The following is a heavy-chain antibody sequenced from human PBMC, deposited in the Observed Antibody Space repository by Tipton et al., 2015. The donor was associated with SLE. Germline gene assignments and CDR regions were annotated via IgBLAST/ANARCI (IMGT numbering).Heavy chain of an antibody. Sequence: SLRLSCAASGFTFGSYSMNWVLQAPGKGLEWVSSISSSSSYIYYADSVKGRFTISRDNAKNSLYLQMNSLRVEDTAVYYCATEDWFRSSLWGQGTLVTVSS. J-gene: IGHJ4*02. CDR3: ATEDWFRSSL. CDR2: ISSSSSYI. CDR1: GFTFGSYS. V-gene: IGHV3-21*01. D-gene: IGHD3/OR15-3a*01.